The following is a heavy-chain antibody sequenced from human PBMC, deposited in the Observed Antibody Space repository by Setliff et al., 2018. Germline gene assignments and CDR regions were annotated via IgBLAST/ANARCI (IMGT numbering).Heavy chain of an antibody. V-gene: IGHV3-23*01. CDR1: GFTFRDYT. J-gene: IGHJ4*02. Sequence: PGESLKLSCAASGFTFRDYTMAWVRQAPGKGLEWVAGVIQVGNGYYADSMKGRSVISRDNSRNSCFLQLNNLRPEDTATYYCVKDRVNDGVWDFDSWGQGIVVTVSS. CDR3: VKDRVNDGVWDFDS. CDR2: VIQVGNG. D-gene: IGHD4-17*01.